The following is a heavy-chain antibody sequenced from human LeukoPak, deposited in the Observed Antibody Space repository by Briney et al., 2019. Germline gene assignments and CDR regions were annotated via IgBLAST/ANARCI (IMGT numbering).Heavy chain of an antibody. D-gene: IGHD3-22*01. CDR3: ASRLRNYYDSGGYPGIYYGMDV. V-gene: IGHV1-69*04. Sequence: SVKVSCKASGGTFSSYAISWARQAPGQGLEWMGRIIPILCIANYAQKFQGRVTITADKSTSTAYMELSSLRSEDTAVYYCASRLRNYYDSGGYPGIYYGMDVWGQGTTVTVSS. J-gene: IGHJ6*02. CDR2: IIPILCIA. CDR1: GGTFSSYA.